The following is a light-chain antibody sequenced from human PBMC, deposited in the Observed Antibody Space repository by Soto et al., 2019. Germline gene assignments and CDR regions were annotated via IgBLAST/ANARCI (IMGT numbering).Light chain of an antibody. J-gene: IGKJ4*01. V-gene: IGKV3-20*01. CDR3: QQFSSYPLP. CDR2: GAS. Sequence: EIVLSQSPGTLSLSPGDRATLSCRASQSVKSNLAWYQQRTGQAPRLLIYGASTGATGIPGRFSGSGSGTDFTLTISRLEPEDFAVYYCQQFSSYPLPFGGGTKAAIK. CDR1: QSVKSN.